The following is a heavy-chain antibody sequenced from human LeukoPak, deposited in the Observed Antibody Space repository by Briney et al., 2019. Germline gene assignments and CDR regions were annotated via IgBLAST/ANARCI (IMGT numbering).Heavy chain of an antibody. CDR2: IKQDGSEK. CDR3: ASLYSYGYFDY. Sequence: PGGSLRLSCAASGYTFSSYWMSWVRQAPGKGLEWVANIKQDGSEKYYVDSVKGRFTISRDNAKNSLYLQMNSLRAEDTAVYYCASLYSYGYFDYWGQGTLVTVSS. V-gene: IGHV3-7*01. D-gene: IGHD5-18*01. CDR1: GYTFSSYW. J-gene: IGHJ4*02.